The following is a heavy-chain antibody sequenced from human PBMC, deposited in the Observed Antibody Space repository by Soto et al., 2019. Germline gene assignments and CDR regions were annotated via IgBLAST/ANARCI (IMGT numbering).Heavy chain of an antibody. CDR2: IYFSGSV. D-gene: IGHD6-19*01. J-gene: IGHJ6*02. V-gene: IGHV4-30-4*01. CDR3: AREMAATYGLDV. CDR1: GGSISSGGYY. Sequence: QVHLQESGPGLVKPSQTLSLTCTVSGGSISSGGYYWSWIRQSPGKGLEWIGNIYFSGSVYYNPSLTRRGVISLDTSENQFSLKLSSVTAADTAVYYCAREMAATYGLDVWGQGTTVTVSS.